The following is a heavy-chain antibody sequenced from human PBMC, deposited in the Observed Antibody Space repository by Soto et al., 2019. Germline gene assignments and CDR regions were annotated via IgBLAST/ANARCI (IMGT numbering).Heavy chain of an antibody. D-gene: IGHD3-3*01. Sequence: SETLSLTCAVYGGSFSGYYWSWIRQPPGKGLEWIGEINHSGSTNYNPSLKSRVTISVDTSKNQFSLKLSSVTAADTAVYYCARGSVLRFLECTPPYFDYWGQGTLVTVSS. V-gene: IGHV4-34*01. J-gene: IGHJ4*02. CDR3: ARGSVLRFLECTPPYFDY. CDR2: INHSGST. CDR1: GGSFSGYY.